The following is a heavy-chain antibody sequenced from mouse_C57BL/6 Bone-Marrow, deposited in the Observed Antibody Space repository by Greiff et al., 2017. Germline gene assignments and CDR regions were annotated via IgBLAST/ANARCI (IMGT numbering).Heavy chain of an antibody. J-gene: IGHJ2*01. CDR1: GFSLSTSGMG. CDR2: IYWDDAK. CDR3: ARRILGEYYFDY. D-gene: IGHD4-1*01. Sequence: QVTLKVSGPGILQSSQTLSLTCSFSGFSLSTSGMGVSWIRQPSGKGLEWLAHIYWDDAKRYHPSLKSRLTISKDTSRNHVFLQITMVDTADTATYCCARRILGEYYFDYWGQGTTLTVSS. V-gene: IGHV8-12*01.